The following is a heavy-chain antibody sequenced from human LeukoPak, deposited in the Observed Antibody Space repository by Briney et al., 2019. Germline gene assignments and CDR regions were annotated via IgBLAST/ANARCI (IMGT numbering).Heavy chain of an antibody. J-gene: IGHJ5*02. CDR1: GYTFTSWW. Sequence: GESLKISCKGSGYTFTSWWIGWVRQMPGKSLEWMGIIYPGNSDTRYSPSFRGQVTISADRSISTAYLEWSSMTASDTAIYYCARHGGYTWNDIYFDRWGQGTLVTVSS. CDR3: ARHGGYTWNDIYFDR. D-gene: IGHD1-1*01. V-gene: IGHV5-51*01. CDR2: IYPGNSDT.